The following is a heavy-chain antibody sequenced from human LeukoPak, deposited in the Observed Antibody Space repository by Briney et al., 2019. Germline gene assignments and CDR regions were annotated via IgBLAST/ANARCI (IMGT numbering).Heavy chain of an antibody. J-gene: IGHJ3*02. CDR2: ISYDGSNK. Sequence: GGSLRLSCAASGFTFSSYGMHWVRQAPGKGLEWVAVISYDGSNKYYADSVKGRFTISRDNSKNTLYLQMNSLRAEDTAVYYCASPEWLPDSIDIWGQGTMVTVS. CDR1: GFTFSSYG. V-gene: IGHV3-30*03. D-gene: IGHD3-3*01. CDR3: ASPEWLPDSIDI.